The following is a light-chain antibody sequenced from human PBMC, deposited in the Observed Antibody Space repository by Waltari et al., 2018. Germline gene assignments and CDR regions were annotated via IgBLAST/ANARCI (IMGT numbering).Light chain of an antibody. V-gene: IGKV3-11*01. CDR1: QSVSSY. J-gene: IGKJ4*01. CDR2: AAS. CDR3: QQRSNWLALT. Sequence: EIVLTQSPATLSLSPGERATLSCRASQSVSSYVAWSQQKPGQAPRLLIYAASTRATGLPARFSGSGSGTDFTLTISSLEPEDFAVYYCQQRSNWLALTFGGGTKVEIK.